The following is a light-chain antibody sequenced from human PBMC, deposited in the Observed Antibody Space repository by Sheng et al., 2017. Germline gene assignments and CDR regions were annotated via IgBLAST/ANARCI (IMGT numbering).Light chain of an antibody. CDR3: QQRSNWPL. Sequence: EIVLTQSPATLSLSPGERATLSCRASQSISTFLVWYQQKVGQAPRLVMFETSNRATGIPSRFSGSGSGTDFTLTISSLEPEDFAVYYCQQRSNWPLFGGGTKVEIK. CDR1: QSISTF. J-gene: IGKJ4*01. V-gene: IGKV3-11*01. CDR2: ETS.